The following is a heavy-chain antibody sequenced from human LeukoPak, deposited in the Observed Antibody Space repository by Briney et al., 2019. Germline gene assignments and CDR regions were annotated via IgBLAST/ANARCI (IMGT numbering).Heavy chain of an antibody. J-gene: IGHJ6*03. Sequence: SETLSLTCTVSGDSISRGRYYWSWVRQPPGKGLEWIGSIYYSGSTYYNPSLKSRVTISVDTSKNQFSLKLSSVTAADTAVYYCARVVSGYYYYYYYYYMDVWGKGTTVTVSS. D-gene: IGHD3-22*01. CDR2: IYYSGST. CDR3: ARVVSGYYYYYYYYYMDV. V-gene: IGHV4-39*07. CDR1: GDSISRGRYY.